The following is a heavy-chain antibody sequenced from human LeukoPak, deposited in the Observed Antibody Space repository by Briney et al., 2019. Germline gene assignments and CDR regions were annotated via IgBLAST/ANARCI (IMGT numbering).Heavy chain of an antibody. CDR1: GFSLSNARMG. CDR3: ARIETRITMVRGVIRWFDP. CDR2: IFSNDEK. D-gene: IGHD3-10*01. J-gene: IGHJ5*02. Sequence: SGPVLVKPTETLTLTCTVSGFSLSNARMGVSWIRQPPGKALEWLAHIFSNDEKSYSTSLKSRLTISKHTSKSQVVLTMTNMDPVDTATYYCARIETRITMVRGVIRWFDPWGQGTLVTVSS. V-gene: IGHV2-26*01.